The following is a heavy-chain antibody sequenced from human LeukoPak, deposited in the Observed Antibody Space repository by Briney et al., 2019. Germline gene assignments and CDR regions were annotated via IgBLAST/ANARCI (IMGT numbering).Heavy chain of an antibody. CDR2: IYYSGTT. D-gene: IGHD6-13*01. Sequence: NPSETLSLTCSVSGYSISSGYYWGWIRQPPGKGLEWIGSIYYSGTTYYNPSLKSRVTISIDTSKNQFSLKLSSVTAADTAVYYCARAGYSSRNNWFDPWGQGTLVTVSS. J-gene: IGHJ5*02. CDR1: GYSISSGYY. CDR3: ARAGYSSRNNWFDP. V-gene: IGHV4-38-2*02.